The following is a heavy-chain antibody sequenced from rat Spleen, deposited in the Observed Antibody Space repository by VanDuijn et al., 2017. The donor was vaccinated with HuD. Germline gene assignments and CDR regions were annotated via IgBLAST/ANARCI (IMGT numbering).Heavy chain of an antibody. V-gene: IGHV5-22*01. CDR1: GFTFSDYY. J-gene: IGHJ3*01. D-gene: IGHD1-7*01. Sequence: EVQLVESGGGLVQPGRSLKLSCAASGFTFSDYYMAWVRQAPKKGLEWVASISYEGSSTYYGDSVKGRFTISRDNTKSTLYLQMDSLRSEDTATYYCTTVRYYGFDSPFTYWGQGTLVAVSS. CDR2: ISYEGSST. CDR3: TTVRYYGFDSPFTY.